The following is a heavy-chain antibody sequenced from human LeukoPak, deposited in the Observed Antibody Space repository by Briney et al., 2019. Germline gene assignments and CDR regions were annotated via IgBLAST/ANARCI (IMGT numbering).Heavy chain of an antibody. D-gene: IGHD6-19*01. Sequence: SETPSLTCTVSGGTISSYYWSWIRQPPGKGLEWIGYIYYSGSTNYNPSLNSRVTISVDTSKDQFSLKLSSVTAADTAVYYCARHAYSSDWFEVDSWGQGTLVTVSS. CDR1: GGTISSYY. CDR3: ARHAYSSDWFEVDS. V-gene: IGHV4-59*08. CDR2: IYYSGST. J-gene: IGHJ4*02.